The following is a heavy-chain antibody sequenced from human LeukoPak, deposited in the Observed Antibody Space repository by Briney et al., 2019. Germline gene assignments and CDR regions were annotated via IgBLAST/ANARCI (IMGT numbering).Heavy chain of an antibody. J-gene: IGHJ6*02. CDR3: ARDFLNRAGHYGMDV. D-gene: IGHD6-13*01. Sequence: PGGSLRLSCAASGFTFSSYSMNWVRQAPGKGLEWVSPISSSSSYIYYADSVKGRFTISRDNAKNSLYLQMNSLRAEDTAVYYCARDFLNRAGHYGMDVWGQGTTVTVSS. CDR2: ISSSSSYI. V-gene: IGHV3-21*01. CDR1: GFTFSSYS.